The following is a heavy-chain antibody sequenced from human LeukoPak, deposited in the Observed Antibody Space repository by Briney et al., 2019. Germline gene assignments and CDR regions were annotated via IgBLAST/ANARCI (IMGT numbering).Heavy chain of an antibody. Sequence: GGSLRLSCAASGFTFSSYGMHWVRQAPGKGLEWVAVIWYDGSNKYYADSVKGRFTISRDNSKNTLYLQMNSLRAEDTAVYYCARGMDSSSWYGLENYWGQGTLVTVSS. CDR3: ARGMDSSSWYGLENY. D-gene: IGHD6-13*01. CDR2: IWYDGSNK. V-gene: IGHV3-33*01. CDR1: GFTFSSYG. J-gene: IGHJ4*02.